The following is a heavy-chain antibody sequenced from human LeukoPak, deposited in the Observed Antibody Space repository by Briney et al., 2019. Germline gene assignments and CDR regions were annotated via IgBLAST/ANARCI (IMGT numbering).Heavy chain of an antibody. CDR1: GFTFDDYA. CDR3: AKGPSYYYDSSGYHAFDI. CDR2: ISWNSGSI. Sequence: GGSLRLSCAASGFTFDDYAMHWVRQAPGKGLEWVSGISWNSGSIGYADSVKGRFTISRDNAKNSLYLQMNSLRAEDTALYYCAKGPSYYYDSSGYHAFDIWAKGQWSPSLQ. J-gene: IGHJ3*02. V-gene: IGHV3-9*01. D-gene: IGHD3-22*01.